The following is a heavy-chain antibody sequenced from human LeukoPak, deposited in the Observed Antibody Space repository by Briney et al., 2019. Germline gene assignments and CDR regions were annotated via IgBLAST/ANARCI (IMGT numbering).Heavy chain of an antibody. CDR2: IIPIFGTA. CDR1: GGTFSSYA. V-gene: IGHV1-69*05. Sequence: SVRVSCKASGGTFSSYAISWVRQAPGQGLEWMGRIIPIFGTANYAQKFQGRVTITTDESTSTAYMELSSLRSEGTAVYYCARGQSTVTMKSYYFDYWGQGTLVTVSS. D-gene: IGHD4-17*01. CDR3: ARGQSTVTMKSYYFDY. J-gene: IGHJ4*02.